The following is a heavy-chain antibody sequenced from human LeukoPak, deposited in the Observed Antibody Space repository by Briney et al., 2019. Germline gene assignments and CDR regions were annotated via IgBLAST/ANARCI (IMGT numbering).Heavy chain of an antibody. Sequence: SETLSLTCTVSGGSISSFYWSWIRQPPGKALEWIGYIYYTGASNSNPSLKSRITMSVDTSKNQFSLKLTSVTAADTAVYYCARENHYYDSSGYPRGDFDYWGQGTLVTVSS. D-gene: IGHD3-22*01. J-gene: IGHJ4*02. CDR3: ARENHYYDSSGYPRGDFDY. CDR1: GGSISSFY. CDR2: IYYTGAS. V-gene: IGHV4-59*12.